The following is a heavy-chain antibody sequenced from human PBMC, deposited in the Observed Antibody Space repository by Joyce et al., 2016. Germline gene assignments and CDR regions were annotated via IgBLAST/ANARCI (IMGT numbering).Heavy chain of an antibody. CDR3: ARDQYDILTGLYGMDV. CDR1: GGSISSGHYY. CDR2: SFYRGPT. D-gene: IGHD3-9*01. Sequence: QVQLQESGPGLVKPSQTLSLTCSVSGGSISSGHYYWSWIRQHPQKGLGWIGYSFYRGPTYYHPSLKSRVTISVDTSKNQFSLKLNSVTAADTAVYYCARDQYDILTGLYGMDVWGQGTTVTVSS. V-gene: IGHV4-31*03. J-gene: IGHJ6*02.